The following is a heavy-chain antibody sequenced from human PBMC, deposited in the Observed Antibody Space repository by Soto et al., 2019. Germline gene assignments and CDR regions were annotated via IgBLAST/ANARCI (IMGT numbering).Heavy chain of an antibody. CDR2: IYYSGST. V-gene: IGHV4-59*01. J-gene: IGHJ5*02. CDR3: ARDGYSGSYFGNWFDP. CDR1: GGSISSYY. D-gene: IGHD1-26*01. Sequence: SETLSLTCTVSGGSISSYYWSWIRQPPGKGLEWIGYIYYSGSTNYNPSLKSRVTISVDTSKNQFSLKLSSVTAADTAVYYCARDGYSGSYFGNWFDPWGQGTLVTVSS.